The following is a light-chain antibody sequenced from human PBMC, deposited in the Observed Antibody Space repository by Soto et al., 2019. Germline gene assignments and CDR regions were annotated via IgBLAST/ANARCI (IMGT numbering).Light chain of an antibody. CDR2: AAS. CDR1: QDISIY. CDR3: QQYDSSPRT. J-gene: IGKJ1*01. V-gene: IGKV1-9*01. Sequence: IQLTQSPSSLSASVGDRVTITCRASQDISIYLAWYQQEPGKAPKLLIYAASTLQSGVPSRFSGSGSGTDFTLTSSRLEPEDFAVYYCQQYDSSPRTFGQGTKMDIK.